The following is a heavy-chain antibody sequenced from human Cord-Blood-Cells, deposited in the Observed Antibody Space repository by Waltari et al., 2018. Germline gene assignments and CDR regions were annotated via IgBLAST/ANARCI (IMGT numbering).Heavy chain of an antibody. V-gene: IGHV1-69*01. D-gene: IGHD3-10*01. CDR3: ALRSYGSGSYFDY. Sequence: QVQLVQSGAEVKKPGSSVKVLCKASGDTFSSYAISWVRQAPGQGLEWMGGIIPIFGTANYAQKFQGRVKITADESTSTAYMELSSLRSEDTAVYYCALRSYGSGSYFDYWGQGTLVTVSS. J-gene: IGHJ4*02. CDR2: IIPIFGTA. CDR1: GDTFSSYA.